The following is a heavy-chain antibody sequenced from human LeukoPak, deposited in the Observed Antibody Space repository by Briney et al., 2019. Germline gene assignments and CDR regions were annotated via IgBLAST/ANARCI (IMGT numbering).Heavy chain of an antibody. D-gene: IGHD3-22*01. V-gene: IGHV5-51*01. J-gene: IGHJ4*02. CDR1: GSSFTSYW. CDR2: IYPGDSDT. CDR3: ARHPNYYDSSGAFDY. Sequence: GASLQISCKCSGSSFTSYWIGWVRPMRRKGLAWMGIIYPGDSDTRYSPSFQGQVTISADKSISTAYLQWSSLKASDTAMYYCARHPNYYDSSGAFDYWGQGTLVTVSS.